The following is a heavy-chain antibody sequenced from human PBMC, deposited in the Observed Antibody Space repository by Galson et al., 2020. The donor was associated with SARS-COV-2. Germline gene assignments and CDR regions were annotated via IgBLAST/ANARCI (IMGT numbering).Heavy chain of an antibody. J-gene: IGHJ6*02. CDR2: ISAYNGNT. CDR1: GYTFTSYG. D-gene: IGHD6-13*01. V-gene: IGHV1-18*01. Sequence: GESLKISCKASGYTFTSYGISWVRQAPGQGLEWMGWISAYNGNTNYAQKLQGRVTMTTDTSTSTAYMELRSLRSDDTAVYYCARAVGLTAAAGNYRYYYYYGMDVWGQGTTVTVSS. CDR3: ARAVGLTAAAGNYRYYYYYGMDV.